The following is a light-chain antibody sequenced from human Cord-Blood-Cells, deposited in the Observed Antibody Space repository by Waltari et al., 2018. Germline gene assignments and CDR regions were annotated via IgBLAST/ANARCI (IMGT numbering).Light chain of an antibody. CDR3: QQYNWT. CDR1: QSISSW. V-gene: IGKV1-5*03. J-gene: IGKJ1*01. Sequence: DIQMTQSPSTLSASVGDRVTITCRASQSISSWLAWYQQKPGKAPKLLIYKASSLESGVPSRCSGSGSGTEFTLTISSLQPDDFATYYCQQYNWTFGQGTKVEIK. CDR2: KAS.